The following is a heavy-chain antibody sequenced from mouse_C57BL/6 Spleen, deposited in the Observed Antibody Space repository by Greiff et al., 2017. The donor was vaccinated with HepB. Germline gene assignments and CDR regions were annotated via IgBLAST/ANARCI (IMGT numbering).Heavy chain of an antibody. V-gene: IGHV8-12*01. CDR3: ARRRLLRRLVYYAMDY. Sequence: QVTLKVSGPGILQSSQTLSLTCSFSGFSLSTSGMGVSWIRQPSGKGLEWLAHIYWDDDKRYNPSLKSRLTISKDTSRNQVFLKITSVDTADTATYYCARRRLLRRLVYYAMDYWGQGTSVTVSS. J-gene: IGHJ4*01. CDR1: GFSLSTSGMG. CDR2: IYWDDDK. D-gene: IGHD2-4*01.